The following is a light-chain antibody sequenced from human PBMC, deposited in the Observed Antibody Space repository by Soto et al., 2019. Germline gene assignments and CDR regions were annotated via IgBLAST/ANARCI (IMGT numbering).Light chain of an antibody. J-gene: IGKJ4*01. CDR3: KQRSNWPPLT. CDR2: DAS. CDR1: QSVSSY. V-gene: IGKV3-11*01. Sequence: EIVLTQSPATLSLSPGERATLSCRASQSVSSYLAWYQQKPGQAPRLLIYDASNRATGIPARFSGSGSGTDFTLTISSLEPEDFAVYYCKQRSNWPPLTFGGGNKGDIK.